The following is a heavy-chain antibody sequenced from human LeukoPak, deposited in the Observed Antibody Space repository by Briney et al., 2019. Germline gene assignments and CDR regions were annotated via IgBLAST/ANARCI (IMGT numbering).Heavy chain of an antibody. CDR2: IYYSGST. CDR3: ARVRYYDFWSGYYEPDAFDI. Sequence: SETLSLTCTVSGGSISSYYWSWIRQPPGKGLEWIGYIYYSGSTNYNPSLKSRVTISLDTSKNQFSLKLSSVTAADTAVYYCARVRYYDFWSGYYEPDAFDIWGQGTMVTVSS. V-gene: IGHV4-59*12. D-gene: IGHD3-3*01. CDR1: GGSISSYY. J-gene: IGHJ3*02.